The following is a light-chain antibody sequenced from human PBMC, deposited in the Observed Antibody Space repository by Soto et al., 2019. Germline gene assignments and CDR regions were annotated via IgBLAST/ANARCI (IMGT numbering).Light chain of an antibody. Sequence: QSALTQPASVSGSPGQSITISCTGTSSDVGAYNFVSWYQQHPGKAPKTMIYDVSNRPSGVSNRFSASKSGNTASLTISGLQAEDEADYYCSSYTSSTSYVFGTGTKVTVL. CDR3: SSYTSSTSYV. V-gene: IGLV2-14*03. CDR1: SSDVGAYNF. CDR2: DVS. J-gene: IGLJ1*01.